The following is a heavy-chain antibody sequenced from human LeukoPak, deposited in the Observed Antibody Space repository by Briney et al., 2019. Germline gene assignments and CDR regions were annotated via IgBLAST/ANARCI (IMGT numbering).Heavy chain of an antibody. CDR3: ARGLYYYDSSGPRIKDEDAFDI. CDR2: INHSGST. Sequence: TSETLSLTCAVYGGSFSGYYWSWIRQPPGKGLEWIGEINHSGSTNYNPSLKSRVTISVDTSKNQFSLKLSSVTAADTAVYYCARGLYYYDSSGPRIKDEDAFDIWGQGTMVTVSS. J-gene: IGHJ3*02. D-gene: IGHD3-22*01. V-gene: IGHV4-34*01. CDR1: GGSFSGYY.